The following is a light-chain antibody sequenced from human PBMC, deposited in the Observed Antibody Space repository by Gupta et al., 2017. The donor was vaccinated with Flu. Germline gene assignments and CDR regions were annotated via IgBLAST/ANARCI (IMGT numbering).Light chain of an antibody. Sequence: QLVLTQSPSASASLGASVKLTCTLSSGHSSYAIAWHQQQPEKGPRYLMKLNSDGSHSKGDGIPDRFSGSSSGAERSLTISSLQSEDEADYYCQTWGTGRVFGGGTKLTVL. CDR3: QTWGTGRV. J-gene: IGLJ3*02. CDR2: LNSDGSH. CDR1: SGHSSYA. V-gene: IGLV4-69*01.